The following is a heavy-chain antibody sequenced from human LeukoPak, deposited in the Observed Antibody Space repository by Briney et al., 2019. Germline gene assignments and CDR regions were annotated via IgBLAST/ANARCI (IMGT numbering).Heavy chain of an antibody. Sequence: GGSLRLSCAASGFTFSSYSMNWVRQAPGKGLEWVAVIWYDGSNKYYADSVKGRFTISRDNSKNTLYLQMNSLRAEDTAVYYCARDHSSGWYSDYFDYWGQGTLVTVSS. J-gene: IGHJ4*02. CDR1: GFTFSSYS. D-gene: IGHD6-19*01. V-gene: IGHV3-33*08. CDR2: IWYDGSNK. CDR3: ARDHSSGWYSDYFDY.